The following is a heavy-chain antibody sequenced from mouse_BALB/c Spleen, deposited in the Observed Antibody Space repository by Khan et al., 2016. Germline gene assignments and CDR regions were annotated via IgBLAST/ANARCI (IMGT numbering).Heavy chain of an antibody. CDR1: GYTFTNYG. Sequence: QIQLVQSGPELKKPGETVKISCKASGYTFTNYGMNWVKQAPGKGLKWMGWINTYTGEPTYADDFKGRFAFSSETSASTAYLQINNLKNEDTATXFCARSNGNCWFAYWGQATLVTVSA. CDR2: INTYTGEP. V-gene: IGHV9-3-1*01. CDR3: ARSNGNCWFAY. D-gene: IGHD2-1*01. J-gene: IGHJ3*01.